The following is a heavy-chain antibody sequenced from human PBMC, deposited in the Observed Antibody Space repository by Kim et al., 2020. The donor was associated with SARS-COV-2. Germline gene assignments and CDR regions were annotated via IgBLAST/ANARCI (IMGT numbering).Heavy chain of an antibody. J-gene: IGHJ6*02. CDR1: GYTFTGYY. Sequence: ASVKVSCKASGYTFTGYYMLWVRQAPGQGLEWMGWINPNSGGTNYAQKFQGWVTMTRDTSISTAYMELSRLRSDDTAVYYCAREDYIYCFDHYYYGLDVWGQGTTVTVSS. D-gene: IGHD2-15*01. V-gene: IGHV1-2*04. CDR3: AREDYIYCFDHYYYGLDV. CDR2: INPNSGGT.